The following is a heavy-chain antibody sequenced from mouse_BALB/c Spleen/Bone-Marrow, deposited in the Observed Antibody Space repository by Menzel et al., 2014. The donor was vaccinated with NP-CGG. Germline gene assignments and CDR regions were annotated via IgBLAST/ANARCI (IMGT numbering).Heavy chain of an antibody. CDR2: IRSGGSYT. V-gene: IGHV5-6*02. CDR3: ARRRDYDYFDY. CDR1: GFTFSSYG. J-gene: IGHJ2*01. D-gene: IGHD2-4*01. Sequence: EVKLVESGGDLVKPGGSLKLSCAASGFTFSSYGMSWVRQIPDKRLEWVATIRSGGSYTFYPDSVKGRFTISRDNAKXTLNLQMTSLKSEDTAMYYCARRRDYDYFDYWGQGTTLTVSS.